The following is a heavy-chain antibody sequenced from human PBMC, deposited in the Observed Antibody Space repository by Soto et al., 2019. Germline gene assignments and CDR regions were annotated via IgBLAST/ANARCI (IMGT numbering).Heavy chain of an antibody. CDR2: INGGGSGA. CDR3: AIDLWGYTH. D-gene: IGHD3-16*01. Sequence: EVQLLESGGGLVQPGGSLRLSCTASGFTFSDHAMTWVRQAPGKVLQWLSGINGGGSGAYYADSVKGRFTVSRANSNNPLFLQMDSLRVEDTAVYYCAIDLWGYTHWGQGTLVTVSS. CDR1: GFTFSDHA. V-gene: IGHV3-23*01. J-gene: IGHJ1*01.